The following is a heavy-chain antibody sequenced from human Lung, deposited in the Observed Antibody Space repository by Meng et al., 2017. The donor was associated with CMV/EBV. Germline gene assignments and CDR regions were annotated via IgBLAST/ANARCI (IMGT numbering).Heavy chain of an antibody. CDR2: INHSGRT. CDR1: GGSFSGYY. Sequence: SEPXSLTCAVHGGSFSGYYWSWIRQPPGKGLECIGEINHSGRTNYNPFLKSRVTISVDTSKIQLSLKLSAVTAADTAVYYWSRGGLRFLEYLNDQDYWDQGTXVTVSS. D-gene: IGHD3-3*01. J-gene: IGHJ4*02. V-gene: IGHV4-34*01. CDR3: SRGGLRFLEYLNDQDY.